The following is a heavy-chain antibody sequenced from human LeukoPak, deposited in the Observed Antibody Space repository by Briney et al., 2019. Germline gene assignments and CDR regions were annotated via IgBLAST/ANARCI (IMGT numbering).Heavy chain of an antibody. D-gene: IGHD6-19*01. J-gene: IGHJ4*02. CDR1: GYTFTSYD. CDR2: MNPNSGNT. Sequence: ASVKVSCKASGYTFTSYDINWVRQATGQGLEWMGWMNPNSGNTGYTQKFQRRVTMTRDTSISTAYMELSSLTSDDTAVYYCARDRVGVGSSGWENWGQGTLVTVSS. V-gene: IGHV1-8*01. CDR3: ARDRVGVGSSGWEN.